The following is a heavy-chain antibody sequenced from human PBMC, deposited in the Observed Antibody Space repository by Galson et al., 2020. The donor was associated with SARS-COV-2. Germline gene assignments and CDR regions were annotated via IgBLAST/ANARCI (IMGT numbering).Heavy chain of an antibody. CDR3: ASFVKIWFTIFDY. CDR2: INHSGST. D-gene: IGHD3-10*01. J-gene: IGHJ4*02. CDR1: GGSFSGYY. V-gene: IGHV4-34*01. Sequence: SQTLSLTCAVYGGSFSGYYWSWIRQPPGKGLEWIGEINHSGSTNYNPSLKSRVTISVDTSKNQFSLKLSSVTAADTAVYYCASFVKIWFTIFDYWGQGTLVTVSS.